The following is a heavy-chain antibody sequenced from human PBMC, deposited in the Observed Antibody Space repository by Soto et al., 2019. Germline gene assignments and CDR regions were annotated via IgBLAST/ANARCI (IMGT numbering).Heavy chain of an antibody. V-gene: IGHV1-46*01. D-gene: IGHD2-15*01. J-gene: IGHJ3*02. CDR2: INPSGGAT. Sequence: QVQLVQSGAEVQKPGASVKISCKASGYTFINFFIHWVRQAPGQGLEWVGIINPSGGATTYPQKFQGRVTMTRDTSTSTVYMDVSSLRFDDTAVYYCARSHCSGGSCYLGAFDIWGQVTMVTVSS. CDR1: GYTFINFF. CDR3: ARSHCSGGSCYLGAFDI.